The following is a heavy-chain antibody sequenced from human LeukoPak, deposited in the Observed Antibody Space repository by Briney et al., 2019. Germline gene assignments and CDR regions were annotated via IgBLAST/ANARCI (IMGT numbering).Heavy chain of an antibody. CDR2: IYSGGST. J-gene: IGHJ3*02. Sequence: GGSLRLSCAASGFTVSSNYMSWVRQAPGKGLEWVSVIYSGGSTYYADSVKGRFTISRDNSKNTLYLQMNSLRAEDTAVYYCAREGPPGGYSYGRAFDIWGQGTMVTVSS. D-gene: IGHD5-18*01. CDR1: GFTVSSNY. CDR3: AREGPPGGYSYGRAFDI. V-gene: IGHV3-53*01.